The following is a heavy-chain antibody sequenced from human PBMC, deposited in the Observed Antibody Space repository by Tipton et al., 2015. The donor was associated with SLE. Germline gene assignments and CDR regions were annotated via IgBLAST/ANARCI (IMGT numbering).Heavy chain of an antibody. D-gene: IGHD4-11*01. CDR1: GGSISSGGYY. V-gene: IGHV4-31*03. CDR3: ARSTDYSKFDY. Sequence: TLSLTCTVSGGSISSGGYYWSWLRQHPGKGLEWIGYIYYSGSTYYNPSLKSRVTISVDTSKNQFSLKLSSVTAADTAVYYCARSTDYSKFDYWGQGTLVTVSS. J-gene: IGHJ4*02. CDR2: IYYSGST.